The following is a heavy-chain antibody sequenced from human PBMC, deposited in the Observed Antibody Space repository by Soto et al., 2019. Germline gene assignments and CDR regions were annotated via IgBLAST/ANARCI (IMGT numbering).Heavy chain of an antibody. CDR1: GGSISSGDYY. D-gene: IGHD3-22*01. J-gene: IGHJ2*01. V-gene: IGHV4-30-4*01. CDR3: ARMSYYYDKWYFDL. Sequence: SETLSLTCTVSGGSISSGDYYWSWIRQPPGTGLEWIGYIYYSGSTYYNPSLKSRVTISVDKSKNQFTLKLSSVTAADTAIYYCARMSYYYDKWYFDLWGRGTLVTVSS. CDR2: IYYSGST.